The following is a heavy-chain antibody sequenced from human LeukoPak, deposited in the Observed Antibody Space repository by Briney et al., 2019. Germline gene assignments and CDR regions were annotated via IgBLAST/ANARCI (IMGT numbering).Heavy chain of an antibody. CDR3: ARAYRDYDGMDV. CDR2: IRSRSSGT. J-gene: IGHJ6*02. CDR1: GFSSSSYS. D-gene: IGHD2-21*01. V-gene: IGHV3-48*01. Sequence: GGSLRLSCAASGFSSSSYSMNWVRQAPGKGLEWISNIRSRSSGTYYADSVQGRFTISRDDAKSSLYLQMNSLRAEDTAVYYCARAYRDYDGMDVWGQGTTVTVSS.